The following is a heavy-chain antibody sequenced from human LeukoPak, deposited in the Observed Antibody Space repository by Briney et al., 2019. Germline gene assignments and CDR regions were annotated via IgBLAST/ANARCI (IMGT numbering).Heavy chain of an antibody. CDR1: GYSFTSYW. J-gene: IGHJ5*02. CDR3: ARRVFDRNWFDP. V-gene: IGHV5-51*01. D-gene: IGHD2-8*01. Sequence: GESLQISCEGSGYSFTSYWIGWGRQLPGKGQEWMGIIYPGDSDTRYSPSFQGQVTISADKSISTAYLQWSSLKASDTAMYYCARRVFDRNWFDPWGQGTLVTVSS. CDR2: IYPGDSDT.